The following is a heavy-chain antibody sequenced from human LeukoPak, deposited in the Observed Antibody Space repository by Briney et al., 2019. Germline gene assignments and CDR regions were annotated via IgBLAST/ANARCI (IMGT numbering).Heavy chain of an antibody. CDR2: ISGSGGST. V-gene: IGHV3-23*01. CDR1: GFTFSSYA. CDR3: AKGGCGGDCYSPGY. Sequence: GGSLRLSCAASGFTFSSYAMSWVRQAPGKGLEWVSAISGSGGSTYYADSVKGRFTISRDNSKNTLYLQMNSLRAEDTAVYYCAKGGCGGDCYSPGYWGQGTLVTVSS. J-gene: IGHJ4*02. D-gene: IGHD2-21*02.